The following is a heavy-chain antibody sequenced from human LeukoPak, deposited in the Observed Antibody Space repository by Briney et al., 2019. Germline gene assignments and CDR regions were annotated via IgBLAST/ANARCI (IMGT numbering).Heavy chain of an antibody. CDR1: GGSITSYH. Sequence: PSETLSLTCTVSGGSITSYHWSWIRQSPGKGLEWIGYINYSGTTNYNPSLKSRATMSVDTSKKQFSLRLISVTAADTAAYYCARDYDSSGYPSSYFDYWGQGTPVTVSS. D-gene: IGHD3-22*01. CDR2: INYSGTT. V-gene: IGHV4-59*01. CDR3: ARDYDSSGYPSSYFDY. J-gene: IGHJ4*02.